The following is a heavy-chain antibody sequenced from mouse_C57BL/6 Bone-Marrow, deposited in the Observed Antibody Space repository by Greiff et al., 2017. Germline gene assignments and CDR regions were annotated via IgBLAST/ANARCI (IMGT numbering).Heavy chain of an antibody. CDR2: IRNKANNHAT. J-gene: IGHJ2*01. CDR1: GFTFSDAW. D-gene: IGHD1-1*01. Sequence: EVKVVESGGGLVQPGGSMKLSCAASGFTFSDAWMDWVRQSPEKGLEWVAEIRNKANNHATYYAESVKGRFTISRDDSKSSVYLQMNSLRAEDTGIYYCTTVVMYYFDYWGQGTTLTVSS. CDR3: TTVVMYYFDY. V-gene: IGHV6-6*01.